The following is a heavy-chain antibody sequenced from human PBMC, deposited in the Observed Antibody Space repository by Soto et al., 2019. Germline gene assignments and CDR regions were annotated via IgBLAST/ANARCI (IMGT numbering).Heavy chain of an antibody. CDR2: INHSGST. CDR1: GGSFSGYY. V-gene: IGHV4-34*01. D-gene: IGHD6-19*01. J-gene: IGHJ4*02. CDR3: ARGIRYSSCWQVFDY. Sequence: QVQLQQWGAGLLKPSETLSLTCAVYGGSFSGYYWSWIRQPPGKGLEWIGEINHSGSTNYNPSLKSRVTISVDTSKNQFSLKLSSLTAADTAVYYCARGIRYSSCWQVFDYWGQGTLVTVSS.